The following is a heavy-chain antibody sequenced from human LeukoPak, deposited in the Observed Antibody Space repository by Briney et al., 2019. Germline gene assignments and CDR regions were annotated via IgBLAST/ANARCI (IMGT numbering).Heavy chain of an antibody. Sequence: GGSLRLSCAASGFALSSYSMKWVRQAPGKGLEWVASINQDGSEKYYVDFVKGRFTISRDNAKKSLYLQMNSLRVEDTAVYYCARASSGRYFQFIDDWGQGTLVTVSS. D-gene: IGHD1-26*01. CDR1: GFALSSYS. CDR2: INQDGSEK. V-gene: IGHV3-7*01. CDR3: ARASSGRYFQFIDD. J-gene: IGHJ4*02.